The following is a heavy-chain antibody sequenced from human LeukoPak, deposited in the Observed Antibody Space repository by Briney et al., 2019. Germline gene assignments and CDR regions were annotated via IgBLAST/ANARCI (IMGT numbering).Heavy chain of an antibody. V-gene: IGHV3-23*01. Sequence: GGSLRLSCAASGFTFSSYAMSWVRHAPGKGLEWVSAISGSGGSTYYADSVKGRFTISRDNSKDTLYLQMNSLRAEGTAIYYCARVESGFYCSSTTCYEGYYYYYMDVWGKGTTVTVSS. CDR3: ARVESGFYCSSTTCYEGYYYYYMDV. CDR1: GFTFSSYA. J-gene: IGHJ6*03. D-gene: IGHD2-2*01. CDR2: ISGSGGST.